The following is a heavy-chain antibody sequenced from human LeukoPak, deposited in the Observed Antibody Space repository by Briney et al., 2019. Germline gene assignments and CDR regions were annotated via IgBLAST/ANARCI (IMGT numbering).Heavy chain of an antibody. CDR3: ARVYSSSSGKNAFDI. CDR2: IKQDGNEK. D-gene: IGHD6-6*01. V-gene: IGHV3-7*03. J-gene: IGHJ3*02. Sequence: GGSLRLSCAASGFTFISYSMNWVRQAPGKGLEWVANIKQDGNEKYYVDSVKGRFTISRDNAKNSLYLQMNSLRAEDTAVYYCARVYSSSSGKNAFDIWGQGTMVTVSS. CDR1: GFTFISYS.